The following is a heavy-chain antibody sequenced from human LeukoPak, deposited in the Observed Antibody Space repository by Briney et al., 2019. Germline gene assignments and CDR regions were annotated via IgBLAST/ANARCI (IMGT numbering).Heavy chain of an antibody. CDR2: IKEDGSET. J-gene: IGHJ5*02. Sequence: GGSLRLSCAGSGFQFNTYWISWIRQAPGKGLQWLGNIKEDGSETYYVGSLKGRLTISRDNAKNSSFLEMSSLGVEDTAVYYCARDVGRFCTRWSCFSDAWGQGTLVTVSS. CDR3: ARDVGRFCTRWSCFSDA. V-gene: IGHV3-7*05. CDR1: GFQFNTYW. D-gene: IGHD2-15*01.